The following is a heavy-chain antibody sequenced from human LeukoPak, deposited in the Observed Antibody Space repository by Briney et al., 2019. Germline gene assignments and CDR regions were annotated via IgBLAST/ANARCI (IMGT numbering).Heavy chain of an antibody. V-gene: IGHV3-21*01. CDR2: ISSSSSYI. Sequence: GRSLRLSCAASGFTFSSYAMHWVRQAPGKGLEWVSSISSSSSYIYYADSVKGRFTISRDNAKNSLYLQMNSLRAEDTAVYYCAKGGDGYNYDYWGQGTLVTVSP. CDR1: GFTFSSYA. J-gene: IGHJ4*02. CDR3: AKGGDGYNYDY. D-gene: IGHD5-24*01.